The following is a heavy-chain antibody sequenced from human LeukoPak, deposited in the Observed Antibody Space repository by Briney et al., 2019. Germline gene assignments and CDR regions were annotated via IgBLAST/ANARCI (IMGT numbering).Heavy chain of an antibody. D-gene: IGHD2-2*01. Sequence: SETLSLTCTVSGGSISTTTYYWGWIRQPPGKGLEWIGSVSYSGTIYSDPSLKSRVTISVDTSKNQFSLKLTSVTAADTAVYYCARHGGYARGFCWFDPWGQGTLVTVSS. CDR3: ARHGGYARGFCWFDP. CDR2: VSYSGTI. V-gene: IGHV4-39*01. CDR1: GGSISTTTYY. J-gene: IGHJ5*02.